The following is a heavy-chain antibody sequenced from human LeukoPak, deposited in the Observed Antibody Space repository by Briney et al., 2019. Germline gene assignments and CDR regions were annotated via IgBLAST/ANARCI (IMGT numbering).Heavy chain of an antibody. J-gene: IGHJ4*02. Sequence: PSETLSLTCSVSGESIKRTSNYGAWVRQPPGKGLEWIGHIYYSTNTYYNSSLKSRVTISDDTSKNQVSLSLRSVTAADTALYFCVRRVAGTFYFDKWGEGSLVSVSS. CDR2: IYYSTNT. CDR3: VRRVAGTFYFDK. V-gene: IGHV4-39*01. D-gene: IGHD6-19*01. CDR1: GESIKRTSNY.